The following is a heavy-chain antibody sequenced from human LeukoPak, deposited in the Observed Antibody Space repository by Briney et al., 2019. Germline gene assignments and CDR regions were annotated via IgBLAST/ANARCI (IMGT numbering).Heavy chain of an antibody. Sequence: SETLSLTCTVSGGSISSYYWSWIRQPPGKGLEWIGYIYYSGSTNYNPSLKSRVTISVDTSKNQFSLKLSSVTAADTAVYYCARTYGSGSYSWFDPWGQGTLVTVSS. V-gene: IGHV4-59*01. CDR1: GGSISSYY. CDR3: ARTYGSGSYSWFDP. CDR2: IYYSGST. J-gene: IGHJ5*02. D-gene: IGHD3-10*01.